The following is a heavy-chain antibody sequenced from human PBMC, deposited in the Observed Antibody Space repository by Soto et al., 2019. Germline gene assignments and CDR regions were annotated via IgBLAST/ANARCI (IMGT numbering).Heavy chain of an antibody. J-gene: IGHJ6*02. V-gene: IGHV3-64D*06. CDR3: VNNYGMDV. CDR2: ISSNGGST. Sequence: PVGSLTLSCSPSGFTFSGYAMHWVRQAPGKGLEYVSAISSNGGSTYYADSVKGRFTSSRDNSKNTLYLQMSSLRAEDTAVYYCVNNYGMDVWGQGTTVTVSS. CDR1: GFTFSGYA.